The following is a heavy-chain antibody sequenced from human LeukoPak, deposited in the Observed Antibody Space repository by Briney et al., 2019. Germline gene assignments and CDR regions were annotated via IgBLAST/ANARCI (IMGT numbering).Heavy chain of an antibody. CDR2: IYYSGST. Sequence: PSETLSLTCTVSGGSISSSSYYWGWIRQPPGKGLEWIGSIYYSGSTYYNPSLKSRVTISVDTSKNQFSLKLSSVTAADTAVYYCARDTYYYDSSGYTLIDYWGQGTLVTVSS. J-gene: IGHJ4*02. CDR1: GGSISSSSYY. D-gene: IGHD3-22*01. CDR3: ARDTYYYDSSGYTLIDY. V-gene: IGHV4-39*07.